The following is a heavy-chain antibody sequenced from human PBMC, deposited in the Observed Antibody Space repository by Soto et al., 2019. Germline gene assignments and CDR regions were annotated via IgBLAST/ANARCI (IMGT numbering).Heavy chain of an antibody. D-gene: IGHD6-13*01. CDR1: GFTFSSYG. CDR3: ARGIASSSWQDGISLPSYAFDI. J-gene: IGHJ3*02. V-gene: IGHV3-33*01. Sequence: GGSLRLSCAASGFTFSSYGMHWVRQAPGKGLEWVAVIWYDGSNKYYADSVKGRFTISRDNSKNTLYLQMNSLRAEDTAVYYCARGIASSSWQDGISLPSYAFDIWGQGTMVTVSS. CDR2: IWYDGSNK.